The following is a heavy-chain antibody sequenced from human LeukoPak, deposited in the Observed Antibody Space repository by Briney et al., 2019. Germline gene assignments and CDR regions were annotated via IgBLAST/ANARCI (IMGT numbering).Heavy chain of an antibody. Sequence: TETLSLTCTVSGGSIRSYYWSWIRQPLGKGLEWIGYFYYNGFTDCNPSLKSRVPISLDTSKNHLSLQLTSVTAADTAVYYCARRIGTARGHWLDPWGQGTLVTVSS. D-gene: IGHD1-7*01. CDR2: FYYNGFT. CDR1: GGSIRSYY. J-gene: IGHJ5*02. V-gene: IGHV4-59*08. CDR3: ARRIGTARGHWLDP.